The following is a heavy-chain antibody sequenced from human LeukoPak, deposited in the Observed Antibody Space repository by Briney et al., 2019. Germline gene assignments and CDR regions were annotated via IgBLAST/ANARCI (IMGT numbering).Heavy chain of an antibody. V-gene: IGHV3-33*01. CDR2: IWTDGSQQ. J-gene: IGHJ3*01. CDR1: GFTFSSHG. CDR3: ARSGAGTHHFDV. D-gene: IGHD3-10*01. Sequence: GGSLRLSCAASGFTFSSHGMHWVRQAPGKWLEWVAVIWTDGSQQCYADSVQGRFPISRDSSKKTLSLQMHSLRVQDTAVYYCARSGAGTHHFDVWGQGPMVSVSS.